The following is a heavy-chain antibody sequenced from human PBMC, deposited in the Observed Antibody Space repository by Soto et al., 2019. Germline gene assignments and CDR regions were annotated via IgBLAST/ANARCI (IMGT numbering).Heavy chain of an antibody. V-gene: IGHV4-4*07. CDR3: AKDRSTTRWFDP. CDR2: VQMSGTT. D-gene: IGHD1-1*01. Sequence: SETLSLTCAVSGASVRSYHWSWIRQAAGKGLEWIGRVQMSGTTNYNPSLKTRVTMSLDTSRNEVSLTMTPVTAADTAVYFCAKDRSTTRWFDPSGQAILVTVSS. CDR1: GASVRSYH. J-gene: IGHJ5*02.